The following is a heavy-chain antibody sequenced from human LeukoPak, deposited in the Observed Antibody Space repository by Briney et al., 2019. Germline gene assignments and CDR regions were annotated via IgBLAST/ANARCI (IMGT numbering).Heavy chain of an antibody. CDR3: ATTSGGYSHFHH. D-gene: IGHD1-26*01. J-gene: IGHJ1*01. CDR1: GFSIGSGYY. V-gene: IGHV4-38-2*01. Sequence: PSETLSLTCAVSGFSIGSGYYWGWIRQPPGKGLEWIGNIYHSGSTYYNPSLMSRVTISIDTSNNQFSLKLSSVTAADTAVYYCATTSGGYSHFHHWGQGTVVTVSS. CDR2: IYHSGST.